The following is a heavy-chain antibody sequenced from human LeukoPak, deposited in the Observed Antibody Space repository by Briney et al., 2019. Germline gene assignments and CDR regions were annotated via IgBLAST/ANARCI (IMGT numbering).Heavy chain of an antibody. Sequence: GSSVKVCCKASGGTFSSYSISWVRQAPGQGLEWMGRIIPILGIANYAQKFQGRVTITADKSTSTAYMELSSLRSEDTAMYYCASREVVSPPDGYGIDVWGQGTTVTVSS. D-gene: IGHD2-21*01. CDR2: IIPILGIA. CDR1: GGTFSSYS. V-gene: IGHV1-69*02. J-gene: IGHJ6*02. CDR3: ASREVVSPPDGYGIDV.